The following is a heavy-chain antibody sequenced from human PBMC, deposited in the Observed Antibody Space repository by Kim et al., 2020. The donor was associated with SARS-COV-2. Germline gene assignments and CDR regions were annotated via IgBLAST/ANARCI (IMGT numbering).Heavy chain of an antibody. J-gene: IGHJ4*02. CDR1: GGTFSSYA. D-gene: IGHD3-22*01. CDR2: IIPIFGTA. V-gene: IGHV1-69*13. CDR3: ARDPIREDSSGYPEGDY. Sequence: SVKVSCKASGGTFSSYAISWVRQAPGQGLEWMGGIIPIFGTANYAQKFQGRVTITADESTSTAYMELSSLRSEDTAVYYCARDPIREDSSGYPEGDYWGQGTLGTVSS.